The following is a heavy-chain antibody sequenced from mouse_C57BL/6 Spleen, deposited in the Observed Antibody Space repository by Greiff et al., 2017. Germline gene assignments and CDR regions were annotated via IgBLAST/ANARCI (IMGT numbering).Heavy chain of an antibody. CDR1: GFTFNTYA. V-gene: IGHV10-3*01. J-gene: IGHJ1*03. CDR3: VRKGGLYDGYRYWYFDV. D-gene: IGHD2-3*01. CDR2: IRSKSSNYAT. Sequence: EVQLVESGGGLVQPKGSLKLSCAASGFTFNTYAMHWVRQAPGKGLEWVARIRSKSSNYATYYADSVKDRFTISRDDSQSMLYLQMNNLKTEDTAMYYCVRKGGLYDGYRYWYFDVWGTGTTVTVSS.